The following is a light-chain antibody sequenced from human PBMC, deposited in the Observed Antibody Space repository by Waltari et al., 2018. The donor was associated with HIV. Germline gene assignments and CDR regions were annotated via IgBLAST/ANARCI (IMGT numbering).Light chain of an antibody. V-gene: IGLV1-44*01. J-gene: IGLJ1*01. CDR3: AAWDDSLDGYV. Sequence: QSVLTQPPSASGTPGQRVTISCSGSSSNIERNTVNWYQQFPGTTPKVVIYSSNQRPSGVPDRFSGARSGTSASLAIGGLQSEDEAHYYCAAWDDSLDGYVFGPGTEVTVL. CDR1: SSNIERNT. CDR2: SSN.